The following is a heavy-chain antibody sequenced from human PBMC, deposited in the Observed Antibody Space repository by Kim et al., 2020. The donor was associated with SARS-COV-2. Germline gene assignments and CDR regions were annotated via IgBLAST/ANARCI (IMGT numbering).Heavy chain of an antibody. J-gene: IGHJ3*02. V-gene: IGHV4-34*13. CDR3: ARGSMIVPSRGAFDI. D-gene: IGHD3-22*01. Sequence: PALKSRVPIAVDPSKNQFSLKLSSVTAADTAVYYCARGSMIVPSRGAFDIWGQGTMVTVSS.